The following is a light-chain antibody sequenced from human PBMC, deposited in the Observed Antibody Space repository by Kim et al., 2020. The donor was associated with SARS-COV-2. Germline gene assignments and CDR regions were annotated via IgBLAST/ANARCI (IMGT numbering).Light chain of an antibody. J-gene: IGKJ1*01. V-gene: IGKV1-5*03. CDR2: KAS. CDR1: QNINSW. CDR3: QQYESDSPWT. Sequence: DIQMTQSPSTLSAFVGERVTITCRASQNINSWLAWYQQRPGKAPNLLIYKASNLESGVPSRFSGSGSGTEFTLTISSLQPDDLATYYCQQYESDSPWTFGQGTKVDIK.